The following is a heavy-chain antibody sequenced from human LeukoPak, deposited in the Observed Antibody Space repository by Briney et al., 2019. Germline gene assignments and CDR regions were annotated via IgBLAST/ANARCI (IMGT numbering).Heavy chain of an antibody. D-gene: IGHD1-1*01. Sequence: GESLKISCQGSGYTFTNYWIAWVRQMPGKGLEWMGIFYPGDSDFKYSPSFQGQVTISADNSISTAYLQWGSLKASDTAMYYCARQGLEWDAFDIWGQGTMVTVSS. J-gene: IGHJ3*02. CDR3: ARQGLEWDAFDI. V-gene: IGHV5-51*01. CDR2: FYPGDSDF. CDR1: GYTFTNYW.